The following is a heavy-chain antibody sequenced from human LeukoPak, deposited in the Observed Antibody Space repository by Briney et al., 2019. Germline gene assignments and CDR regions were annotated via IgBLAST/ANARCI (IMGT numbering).Heavy chain of an antibody. Sequence: GASVKVSCKASGYTSTSYDINWVRQATGQGLEWMRWMNPNSGNTGYAQKFQGRVTMTRNTSISTAYMELSSLRPEDTAVYYCARGDVLLWFGDKWGQGTLVTVSS. CDR3: ARGDVLLWFGDK. D-gene: IGHD3-10*01. CDR1: GYTSTSYD. J-gene: IGHJ4*02. V-gene: IGHV1-8*01. CDR2: MNPNSGNT.